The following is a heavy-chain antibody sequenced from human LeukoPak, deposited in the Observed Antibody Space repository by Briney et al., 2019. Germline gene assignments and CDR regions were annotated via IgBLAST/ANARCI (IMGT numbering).Heavy chain of an antibody. J-gene: IGHJ6*03. D-gene: IGHD4-23*01. V-gene: IGHV3-21*01. CDR2: ISSSSSYI. Sequence: PGGSLRLSCAASGFTFSSYSMNWVRQAPGKGLEWVSSISSSSSYIYYADSVKGRFTISRDNAKNSLYLQMNSLRAEDTAVYYCARMGLNSNYYMDVWGKGTTVTVSS. CDR1: GFTFSSYS. CDR3: ARMGLNSNYYMDV.